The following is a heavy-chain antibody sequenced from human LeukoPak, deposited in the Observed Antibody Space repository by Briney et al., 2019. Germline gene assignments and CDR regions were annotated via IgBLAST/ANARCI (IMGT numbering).Heavy chain of an antibody. J-gene: IGHJ3*02. CDR1: GFTFDDYA. V-gene: IGHV3-33*08. Sequence: GRSLRLSCAASGFTFDDYAMHWVRQAPGKGLEWVAVIWYDGSNKYYADSVKGRFTISRDNSKNTLYLQMNSLRAEDTAVYYCARDPDTAMASDAFDIWGQGTMVTVSS. CDR3: ARDPDTAMASDAFDI. CDR2: IWYDGSNK. D-gene: IGHD5-18*01.